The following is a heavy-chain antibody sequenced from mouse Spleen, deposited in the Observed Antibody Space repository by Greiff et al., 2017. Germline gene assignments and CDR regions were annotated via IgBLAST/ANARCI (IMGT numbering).Heavy chain of an antibody. CDR2: INPNYGTT. V-gene: IGHV1-39*01. CDR3: AREEDYYGSSEGYWYFDV. D-gene: IGHD1-1*01. CDR1: GYSFTDYN. Sequence: QLQESGPELVKPGASVKISCKASGYSFTDYNMNWVKQSNGKSLEWIGVINPNYGTTSYNQKFKGKATLTVDQSSSTAYMQLNSLTSEDSAVYYCAREEDYYGSSEGYWYFDVWGAGTTVTVSS. J-gene: IGHJ1*01.